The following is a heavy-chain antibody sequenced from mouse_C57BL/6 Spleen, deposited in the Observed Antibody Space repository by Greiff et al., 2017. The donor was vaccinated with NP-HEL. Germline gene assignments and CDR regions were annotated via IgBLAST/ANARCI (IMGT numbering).Heavy chain of an antibody. CDR2: ISYDGSN. CDR3: ARDGYYVRDYAMDY. J-gene: IGHJ4*01. Sequence: EVQLQESGPGLVKPSQSLSLTCSVTGYSITSGYYWNWIRQFPGNKLEWMGYISYDGSNNYNPSLKNRISITRDTSKNQFFLKLNSVTTEDTATYYCARDGYYVRDYAMDYWGQGTSVTVSS. D-gene: IGHD2-3*01. CDR1: GYSITSGYY. V-gene: IGHV3-6*01.